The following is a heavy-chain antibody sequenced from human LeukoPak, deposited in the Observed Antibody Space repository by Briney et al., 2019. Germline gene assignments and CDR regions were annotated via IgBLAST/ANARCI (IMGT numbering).Heavy chain of an antibody. Sequence: GGSLRLSCAASGFTFSSYAMSWVRQAPGKGLEWVSAIRGSGGSTYYADSVKGRFTISRDNSKNTLYLQMNSLRAEDTAVYYCAKDSGYDPDAFDIWGQGTMVTVSS. J-gene: IGHJ3*02. CDR1: GFTFSSYA. CDR3: AKDSGYDPDAFDI. CDR2: IRGSGGST. D-gene: IGHD5-12*01. V-gene: IGHV3-23*01.